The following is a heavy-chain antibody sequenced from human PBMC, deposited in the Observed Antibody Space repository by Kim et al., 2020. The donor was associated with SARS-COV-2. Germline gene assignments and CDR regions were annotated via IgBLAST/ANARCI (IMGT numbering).Heavy chain of an antibody. CDR1: GFTFSSYG. J-gene: IGHJ6*02. Sequence: GGSLRLSCAASGFTFSSYGMHWVRQAPGKGLEWVAVIWYDGSNKYYADSVKGRFTISRDNSKNTLYLQMNSLRAEDTAVYYCARRIAAAGTPRKDYYYYDGMDVWGQGTTVTVSS. CDR3: ARRIAAAGTPRKDYYYYDGMDV. CDR2: IWYDGSNK. D-gene: IGHD6-13*01. V-gene: IGHV3-33*01.